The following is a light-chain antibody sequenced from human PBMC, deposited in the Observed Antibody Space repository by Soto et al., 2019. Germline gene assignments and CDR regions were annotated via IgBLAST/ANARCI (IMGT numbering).Light chain of an antibody. CDR2: WAS. Sequence: DILMTQAPDSLAVSVGERATINCKSSQSVLYSSNNKNYLAWYQQKPGQPPKLLIYWASTRESGVPDRFSGSGSGTDFTLTITSLQAEDVAVYYCQQYYSLPLTFGGGTKVDIK. CDR1: QSVLYSSNNKNY. J-gene: IGKJ4*01. V-gene: IGKV4-1*01. CDR3: QQYYSLPLT.